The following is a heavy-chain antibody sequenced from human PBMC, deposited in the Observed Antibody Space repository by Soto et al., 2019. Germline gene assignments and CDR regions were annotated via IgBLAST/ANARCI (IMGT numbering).Heavy chain of an antibody. Sequence: SETLSLTCTVSGGSISSSSYYWGWIRQPPGKGLEWIGSIYYSGSTYYNPSLKSRVTISVDTSKNQFSLKLSSVTAADTAVYYCWCEDGSGSYPPGPYYYGMDVWGQGTTVTVSS. J-gene: IGHJ6*02. V-gene: IGHV4-39*01. CDR3: WCEDGSGSYPPGPYYYGMDV. CDR2: IYYSGST. CDR1: GGSISSSSYY. D-gene: IGHD3-10*01.